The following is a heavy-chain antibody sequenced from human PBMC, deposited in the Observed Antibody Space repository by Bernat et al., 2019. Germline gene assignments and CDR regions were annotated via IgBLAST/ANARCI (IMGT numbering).Heavy chain of an antibody. CDR3: AREGWVYEIPPRVYGMDV. V-gene: IGHV3-7*01. CDR1: GFTFSSYW. Sequence: EVQLVESGGGLVQPGGSLRLSCAASGFTFSSYWMSWVRQAPGKGVEWVANIKQDGSEKYFVDSVKGRFTIYRDNAKNSLFLQMNSLRAEDTAVYYCAREGWVYEIPPRVYGMDVWGQGTTVTVSS. J-gene: IGHJ6*02. CDR2: IKQDGSEK. D-gene: IGHD2/OR15-2a*01.